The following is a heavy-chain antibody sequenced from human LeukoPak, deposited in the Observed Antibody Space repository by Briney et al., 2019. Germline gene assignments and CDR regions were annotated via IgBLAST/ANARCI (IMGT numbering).Heavy chain of an antibody. J-gene: IGHJ4*02. V-gene: IGHV3-23*01. Sequence: GGSLRLSCAASGFTFSSYAMSWVRQAPGKGLEWVSGISGSGGSTYYADSVKGRFTISRDNSKNTLYLQMNSPKVEDTAVYYCALTPRVYWGQGTLVTVSS. CDR2: ISGSGGST. CDR1: GFTFSSYA. CDR3: ALTPRVY.